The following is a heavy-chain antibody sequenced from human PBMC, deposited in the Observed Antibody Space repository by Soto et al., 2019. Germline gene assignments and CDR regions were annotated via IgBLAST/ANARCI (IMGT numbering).Heavy chain of an antibody. CDR3: ARVGHDYSNSGMDV. J-gene: IGHJ6*02. Sequence: GESLKISCTTSGYSFTTYWINWERQMPGKGLEWMGKIDPGGSDTTYSPSFQGHVTISLDKSITAAYLQWSSLKASDTAMYYCARVGHDYSNSGMDVWXQGTTVTVSS. D-gene: IGHD4-4*01. CDR2: IDPGGSDT. V-gene: IGHV5-10-1*01. CDR1: GYSFTTYW.